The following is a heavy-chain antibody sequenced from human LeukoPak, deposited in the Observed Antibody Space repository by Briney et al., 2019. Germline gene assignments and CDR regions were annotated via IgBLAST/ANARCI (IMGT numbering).Heavy chain of an antibody. D-gene: IGHD6-19*01. CDR2: IYYSGST. V-gene: IGHV4-59*01. CDR1: GGSISSYY. CDR3: ASWGSGWSNY. J-gene: IGHJ4*02. Sequence: SETLSLTCTVSGGSISSYYWSWIRQPPGKGLEWIGYIYYSGSTNYNPSLKSRVTIAVDTSKNQFSLKLSSVTAADTAVYYCASWGSGWSNYWGQGTLVTVSS.